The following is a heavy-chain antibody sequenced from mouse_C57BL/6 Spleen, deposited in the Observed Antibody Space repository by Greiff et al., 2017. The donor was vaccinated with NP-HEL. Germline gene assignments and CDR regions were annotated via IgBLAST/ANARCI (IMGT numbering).Heavy chain of an antibody. V-gene: IGHV1-61*01. J-gene: IGHJ1*03. CDR1: GYTFTSYW. Sequence: QVQLQQPGAELVRPGSSVKLSCKASGYTFTSYWMDWVKQRPGQGLEWIGNIYPSDSETHYNQKFKDKATLTVDKSSSTAYMQLSSLTSEDSAVYYCATYYYGSSYGGWGTGTTVTVSS. D-gene: IGHD1-1*01. CDR3: ATYYYGSSYGG. CDR2: IYPSDSET.